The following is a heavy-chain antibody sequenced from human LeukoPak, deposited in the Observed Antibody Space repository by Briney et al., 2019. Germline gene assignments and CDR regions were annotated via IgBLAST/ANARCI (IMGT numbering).Heavy chain of an antibody. Sequence: GGSLRLSCAASGFTFSSYWMHWVRQAPGKGLVWVSRINSDGSSTSYADSVKGRFTISRDNAKNTVYLQMNSLRAEDTAVYYCARSLGSSGYQDYWGQGALVTVSS. CDR2: INSDGSST. D-gene: IGHD3-22*01. CDR3: ARSLGSSGYQDY. CDR1: GFTFSSYW. V-gene: IGHV3-74*01. J-gene: IGHJ4*02.